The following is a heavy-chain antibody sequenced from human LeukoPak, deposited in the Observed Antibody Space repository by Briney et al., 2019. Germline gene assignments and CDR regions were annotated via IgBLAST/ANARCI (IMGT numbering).Heavy chain of an antibody. CDR2: ISGSGDST. V-gene: IGHV3-23*01. Sequence: GGSLRLSCEASGFTFSSYWMSWVRQAPGKGLEWVSAISGSGDSTYYADSVKGRVTISRDNSKNTLYLQMNSLRAEDTALYYCAKSNSGSYHFYFDHWGQGTLVTVSS. CDR1: GFTFSSYW. D-gene: IGHD1-26*01. CDR3: AKSNSGSYHFYFDH. J-gene: IGHJ4*02.